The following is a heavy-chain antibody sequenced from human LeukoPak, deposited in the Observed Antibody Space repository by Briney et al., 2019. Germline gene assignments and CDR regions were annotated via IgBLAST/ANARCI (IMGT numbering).Heavy chain of an antibody. CDR3: ARDGDCSGGSCYGWFDP. CDR1: GGTFSSYA. Sequence: GSSVKVSCKASGGTFSSYAISWVRQAPGQGLEWMGGIIPTFGTANYAQKFQGRVTITTDESTSTAYMELSSLRSEDTAVYYCARDGDCSGGSCYGWFDPWGQGTLVTVSS. CDR2: IIPTFGTA. J-gene: IGHJ5*02. V-gene: IGHV1-69*05. D-gene: IGHD2-15*01.